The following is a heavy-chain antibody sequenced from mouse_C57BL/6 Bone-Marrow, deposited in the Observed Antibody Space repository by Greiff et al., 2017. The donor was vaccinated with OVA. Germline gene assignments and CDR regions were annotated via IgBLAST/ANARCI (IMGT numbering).Heavy chain of an antibody. D-gene: IGHD1-1*02. CDR3: ARGTMVHYYAMDD. J-gene: IGHJ4*01. CDR1: GYSITSGYY. CDR2: ISYDGSN. V-gene: IGHV3-6*01. Sequence: DVQLQESGPGLVKPSQSLSLTCSVTGYSITSGYYWNWIRQFPGNKLEWMGYISYDGSNNYNPSLKNRISITRDTSKNQFFLKLNSVTTEDTATYYCARGTMVHYYAMDDWGQGTSVTVSS.